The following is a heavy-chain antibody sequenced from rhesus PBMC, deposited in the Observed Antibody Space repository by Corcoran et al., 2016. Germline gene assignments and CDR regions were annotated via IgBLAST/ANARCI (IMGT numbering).Heavy chain of an antibody. Sequence: QVQLQESGPGLLKPSETLSLTCAVPGGSLSGGYGWGWIRQPPGKGLEWIGSIYSSNGTTYYNPSLKGRLTISTYTSKTQVSLKLSSVTDADTAVDYCARGKPVSGSLDVWGRGVLVTVSS. D-gene: IGHD3-40*01. J-gene: IGHJ5-2*02. V-gene: IGHV4S7*01. CDR1: GGSLSGGYG. CDR3: ARGKPVSGSLDV. CDR2: IYSSNGTT.